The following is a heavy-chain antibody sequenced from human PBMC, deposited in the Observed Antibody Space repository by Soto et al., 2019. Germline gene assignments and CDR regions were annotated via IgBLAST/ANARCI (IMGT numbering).Heavy chain of an antibody. D-gene: IGHD4-17*01. Sequence: SWVRQAPGQGLEWMGWISAYNGNTNYAQKLQGRVTMTTDTSTSTAYMELRSLRSYDTAVYYCARDSVDYGDYLLPFDYWGQGTLVTVSS. V-gene: IGHV1-18*01. CDR2: ISAYNGNT. J-gene: IGHJ4*02. CDR3: ARDSVDYGDYLLPFDY.